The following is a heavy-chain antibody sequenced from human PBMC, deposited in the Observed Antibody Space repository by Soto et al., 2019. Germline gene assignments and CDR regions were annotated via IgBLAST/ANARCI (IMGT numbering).Heavy chain of an antibody. D-gene: IGHD4-17*01. CDR1: GFTFSSYA. J-gene: IGHJ4*02. CDR2: ISYDGSNK. Sequence: QVQLVESGGGVVQPGRSLRLSCAASGFTFSSYAMHWVRQAPGKGLEWVAVISYDGSNKYYADSVKGRFTISRDISKNTLYLQMTSLRAADMAVYYCARVPTVVTKAYYLDYWGQGTRVSVSS. V-gene: IGHV3-30-3*01. CDR3: ARVPTVVTKAYYLDY.